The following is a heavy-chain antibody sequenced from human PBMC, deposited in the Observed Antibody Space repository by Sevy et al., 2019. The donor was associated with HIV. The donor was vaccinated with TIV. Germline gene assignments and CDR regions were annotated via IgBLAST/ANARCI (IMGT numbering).Heavy chain of an antibody. J-gene: IGHJ4*02. CDR3: ARAQQVTMLVVIGGLYFDF. V-gene: IGHV3-7*01. CDR2: IKQDMSEK. D-gene: IGHD3-22*01. Sequence: GSLRLSCAASGFTFSSYWMTWVRQAPGKGLEWVANIKQDMSEKYYADSVKGRFTISRDNARNSLYLQMESLRAEDTAVYYCARAQQVTMLVVIGGLYFDFWGQGTLVTISS. CDR1: GFTFSSYW.